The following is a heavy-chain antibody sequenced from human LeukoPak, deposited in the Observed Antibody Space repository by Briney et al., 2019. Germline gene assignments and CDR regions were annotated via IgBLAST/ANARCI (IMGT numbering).Heavy chain of an antibody. D-gene: IGHD3-10*01. CDR3: ARHRGSGSPYFDY. Sequence: PSETLSLTCTVSGDSNINYYWSWIRQSPGKGLEWIGYIYYSGSTKYNPSLKSRVTISVDTSKNQFSLKLSSVTAADTAVYYCARHRGSGSPYFDYWGQGTLVTVSS. V-gene: IGHV4-59*08. CDR1: GDSNINYY. CDR2: IYYSGST. J-gene: IGHJ4*02.